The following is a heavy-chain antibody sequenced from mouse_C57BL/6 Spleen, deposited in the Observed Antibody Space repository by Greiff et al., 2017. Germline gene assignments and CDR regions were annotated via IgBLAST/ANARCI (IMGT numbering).Heavy chain of an antibody. D-gene: IGHD1-1*01. V-gene: IGHV1-82*01. CDR2: IYPGDGDT. J-gene: IGHJ1*03. CDR3: ARYNYGSSYDWYFDG. Sequence: VQLQQSGPELVKPGASVKISCKASGYAFSSSWMNWVKQRPGTGLEWIGRIYPGDGDTNYNGKFKGKATLTADKSSSTAYMQLSSLTSEDSAVXVCARYNYGSSYDWYFDGWGTGTTVTVSS. CDR1: GYAFSSSW.